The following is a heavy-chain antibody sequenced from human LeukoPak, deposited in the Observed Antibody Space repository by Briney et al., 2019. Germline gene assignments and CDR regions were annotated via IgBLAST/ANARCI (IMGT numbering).Heavy chain of an antibody. Sequence: VASVKVSCKVSGYTLTELSMHWVRQAPGKGLEWMGGFGPEDGETIYAQKFQGRVTMTEDTSTDTAYMELSSLRSEDTAVYYCATDPLRYFDWLFFWGQGTLVTVSS. CDR3: ATDPLRYFDWLFF. V-gene: IGHV1-24*01. J-gene: IGHJ4*02. CDR2: FGPEDGET. D-gene: IGHD3-9*01. CDR1: GYTLTELS.